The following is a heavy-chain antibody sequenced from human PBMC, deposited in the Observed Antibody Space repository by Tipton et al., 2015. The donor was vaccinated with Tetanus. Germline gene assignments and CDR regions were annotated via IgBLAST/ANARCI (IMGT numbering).Heavy chain of an antibody. D-gene: IGHD2-8*01. CDR1: GYSFTNYW. CDR3: ARAHCTDGVCNFDF. J-gene: IGHJ4*02. Sequence: QLVQSGAEVKKSGESLKISCQGSGYSFTNYWIGWVRQMPGKGLEWLGIIHPGDSDTRYSPFFQGQVTISVDKSINTAYLQWSSLKASDTSVFYCARAHCTDGVCNFDFWGQGALVTVAS. CDR2: IHPGDSDT. V-gene: IGHV5-51*01.